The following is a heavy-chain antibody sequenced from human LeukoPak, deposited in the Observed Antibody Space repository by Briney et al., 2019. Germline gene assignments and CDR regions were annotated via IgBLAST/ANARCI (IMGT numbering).Heavy chain of an antibody. V-gene: IGHV3-23*01. CDR1: GFTFSSYA. D-gene: IGHD3-22*01. Sequence: GGSLRLSCAASGFTFSSYAMSWVRQALGKGLEWVSAISGSGGSTYYADSVKGRFTISRDNSKNTLYLQMNSLRAEDTAVYYCAKGIKTHYYDSSGYYDGAFDYWGQGTLVTVSS. CDR3: AKGIKTHYYDSSGYYDGAFDY. CDR2: ISGSGGST. J-gene: IGHJ4*02.